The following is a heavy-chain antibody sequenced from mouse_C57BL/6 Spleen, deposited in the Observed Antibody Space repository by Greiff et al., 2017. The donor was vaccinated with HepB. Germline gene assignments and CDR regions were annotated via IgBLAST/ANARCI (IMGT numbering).Heavy chain of an antibody. J-gene: IGHJ2*01. CDR3: ARGDGNWDY. D-gene: IGHD2-1*01. CDR2: IFPGSGST. V-gene: IGHV1-55*01. CDR1: GYTFTSYW. Sequence: QVQLQQPGAELVKPGASVKMSCKASGYTFTSYWITGVKQRPGQGLEWIGDIFPGSGSTNYNEKFKSKATLTVDTSSSTAYMQLSSLTSEDSAVYYCARGDGNWDYWGQGTTLTVSS.